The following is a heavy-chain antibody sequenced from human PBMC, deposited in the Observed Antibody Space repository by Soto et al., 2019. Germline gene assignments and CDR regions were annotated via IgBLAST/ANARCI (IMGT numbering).Heavy chain of an antibody. D-gene: IGHD3-3*01. CDR3: ARVNDFWSGYYYYGMDV. V-gene: IGHV1-2*02. J-gene: IGHJ6*02. CDR2: INPNSGGT. CDR1: GYTFTGYY. Sequence: AAVKVSCKASGYTFTGYYMHWVRQAPGQGLEWMGWINPNSGGTNYAQKFQGRVTMTRDTSISTAYMELSRLRSDDTAVYYCARVNDFWSGYYYYGMDVWGQGTTVTVPS.